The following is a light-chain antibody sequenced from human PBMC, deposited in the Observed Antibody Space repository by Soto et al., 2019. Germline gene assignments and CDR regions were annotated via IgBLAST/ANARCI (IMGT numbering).Light chain of an antibody. V-gene: IGLV1-40*01. CDR3: QTYDTSLSGSWV. CDR1: SSNIGAGYD. J-gene: IGLJ1*01. CDR2: DNS. Sequence: QSVLTQPPSXXXXXXXXXXISCTGSSSNIGAGYDVHWYQQLPGTAPKLLIYDNSNRPSGVPDRFSGSKSGTSASLAITGLQAEDEADYYCQTYDTSLSGSWVFGTGTKLTVL.